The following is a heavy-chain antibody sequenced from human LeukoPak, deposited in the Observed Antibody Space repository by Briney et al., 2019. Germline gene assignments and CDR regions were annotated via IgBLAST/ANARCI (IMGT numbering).Heavy chain of an antibody. J-gene: IGHJ4*02. CDR3: ARGGGSGWYGRGFDY. CDR2: IYYSGST. Sequence: SETLSLTCTVSGGSISSYYWSWIRQPPGKGLEWIGYIYYSGSTNYNPSLKSRVTISVDTSKNQFSLKLSSVTAADTAVYYCARGGGSGWYGRGFDYWGQGTLVTVSS. CDR1: GGSISSYY. D-gene: IGHD6-19*01. V-gene: IGHV4-59*01.